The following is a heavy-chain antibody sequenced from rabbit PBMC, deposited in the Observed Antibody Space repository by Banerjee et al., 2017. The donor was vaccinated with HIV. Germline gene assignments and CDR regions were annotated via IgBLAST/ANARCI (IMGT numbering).Heavy chain of an antibody. D-gene: IGHD1-1*01. CDR1: GLDFSSSYW. J-gene: IGHJ3*01. V-gene: IGHV1S45*01. CDR2: IGTGSGST. CDR3: ARESYLIGSGIDL. Sequence: QEQLVEYGGDLVQPEGSLTLTCKASGLDFSSSYWICWVRQAPGKGLEWIGCIGTGSGSTYYATWAKGRFTISKTSSTTVTLQMTSLTAADTATYFCARESYLIGSGIDLWGQGTLVTVS.